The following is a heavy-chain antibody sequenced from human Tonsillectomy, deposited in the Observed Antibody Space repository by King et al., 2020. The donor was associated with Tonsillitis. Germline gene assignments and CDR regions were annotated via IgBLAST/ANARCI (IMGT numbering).Heavy chain of an antibody. V-gene: IGHV3-21*01. CDR3: ARGLFLGYTGCDSAMDV. D-gene: IGHD5-12*01. J-gene: IGHJ6*02. Sequence: VQLVESGGGLVKPGGSLRLSCAASGFTFSSYSMNWVRQAPGKGLEWVSSISSSHIYTHYADSVKGRFTISRDNAKNSLYLQMNSLRVEDTAVYYCARGLFLGYTGCDSAMDVWGQGTTVTVSS. CDR1: GFTFSSYS. CDR2: ISSSHIYT.